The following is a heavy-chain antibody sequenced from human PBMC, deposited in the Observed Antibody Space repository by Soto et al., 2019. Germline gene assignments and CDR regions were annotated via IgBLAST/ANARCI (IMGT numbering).Heavy chain of an antibody. V-gene: IGHV1-69*01. Sequence: QVQLVQSGAEGKKPGSSGKVSCKASGGTFSSYAISWVRQAPGQGLEWMGGIIRSFGTANYAQKFQGRVTITADEAKSTAYMELSILRSEDTAVYYCSRGRASAGRRRHYYYYGMDVWGQGTTVTVSS. J-gene: IGHJ6*02. CDR2: IIRSFGTA. CDR3: SRGRASAGRRRHYYYYGMDV. CDR1: GGTFSSYA. D-gene: IGHD6-13*01.